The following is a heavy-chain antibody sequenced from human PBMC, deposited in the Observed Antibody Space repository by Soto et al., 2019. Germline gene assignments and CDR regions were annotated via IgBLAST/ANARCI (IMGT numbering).Heavy chain of an antibody. J-gene: IGHJ5*02. Sequence: GESLKISCKGSGYSFTSYRISWVRQMPGKGLEWMGRIDPSDSYTNYSPSFQGHVTISADKSISTAYLQWSSLKASDTAMYYCARHVLSRSSSWYVSWFDPWGQGTLVTVSS. D-gene: IGHD6-13*01. CDR2: IDPSDSYT. CDR3: ARHVLSRSSSWYVSWFDP. V-gene: IGHV5-10-1*01. CDR1: GYSFTSYR.